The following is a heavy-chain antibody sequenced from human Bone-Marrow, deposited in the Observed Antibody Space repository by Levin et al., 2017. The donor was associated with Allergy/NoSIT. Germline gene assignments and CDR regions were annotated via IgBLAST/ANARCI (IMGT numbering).Heavy chain of an antibody. CDR2: SSAYNGIR. D-gene: IGHD5-18*01. CDR1: GYMFTSYG. CDR3: ARDLDYLHNSYYLHFDS. Sequence: ASVKVSCKASGYMFTSYGISWVRQAPGQGLEWMGWSSAYNGIRKSAQKFQGRLTMTIDTSTTSAYMELGSLGSDDTAVYYCARDLDYLHNSYYLHFDSWGQGTLVTVSS. J-gene: IGHJ4*02. V-gene: IGHV1-18*01.